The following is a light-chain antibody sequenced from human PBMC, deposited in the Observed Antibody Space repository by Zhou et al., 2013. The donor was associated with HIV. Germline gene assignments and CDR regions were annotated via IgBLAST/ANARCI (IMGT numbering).Light chain of an antibody. V-gene: IGKV3-20*01. Sequence: EIVLTQSPATLSLSPGERATISCRASRSVNTYLAWYQHKPGQAPRLLIYDASNRATGIPARFSGSGSGTDFTLTISRLEPEDFAVYYCQQYGSSPFTFGPGTKVDIK. CDR2: DAS. J-gene: IGKJ3*01. CDR1: RSVNTY. CDR3: QQYGSSPFT.